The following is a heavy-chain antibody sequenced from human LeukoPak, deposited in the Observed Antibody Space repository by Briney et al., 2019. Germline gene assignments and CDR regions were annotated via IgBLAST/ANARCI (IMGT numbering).Heavy chain of an antibody. D-gene: IGHD3-3*01. V-gene: IGHV4-34*01. CDR2: INHSGST. Sequence: SETLSLTCAVYGGSFSGYYWSWIRQPPGKGLEWIGEINHSGSTNYNPSLKSRVTISVDTSKNQFSLKLSSVTAVDTAVYYCARIGLEDYFDYWGQGTLVTVSS. J-gene: IGHJ4*02. CDR1: GGSFSGYY. CDR3: ARIGLEDYFDY.